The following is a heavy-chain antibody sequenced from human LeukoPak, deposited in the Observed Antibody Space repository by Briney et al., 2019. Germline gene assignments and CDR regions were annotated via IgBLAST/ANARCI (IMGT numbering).Heavy chain of an antibody. CDR2: IKSKSFGGTT. Sequence: GGSLRLSCAASTLTFSDAWMSWVRQAPGKGLEWVGLIKSKSFGGTTDYAAAVKGRFTISRDDSKSTLFLQMDSLKTEDTAAYYCATDYSGYDAFDIWGLGTMVIVSS. D-gene: IGHD5-12*01. CDR1: TLTFSDAW. J-gene: IGHJ3*02. V-gene: IGHV3-15*01. CDR3: ATDYSGYDAFDI.